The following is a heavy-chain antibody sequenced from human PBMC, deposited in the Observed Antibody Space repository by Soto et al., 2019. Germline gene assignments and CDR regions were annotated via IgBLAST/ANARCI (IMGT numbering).Heavy chain of an antibody. CDR2: ISKDGNVK. V-gene: IGHV3-30*03. CDR1: GFTFSSYG. J-gene: IGHJ4*02. Sequence: GGSLRLSCAASGFTFSSYGMHWVRQAPSKGLEWVAVISKDGNVKYYAESVKGRFTISRDNSKNTLYLQMNSLGAEDTAAYYCTGEVASGYWGQGTLVTVSS. D-gene: IGHD2-8*02. CDR3: TGEVASGY.